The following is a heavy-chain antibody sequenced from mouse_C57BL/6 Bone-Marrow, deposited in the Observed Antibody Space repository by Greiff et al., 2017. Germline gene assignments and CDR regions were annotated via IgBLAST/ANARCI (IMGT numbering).Heavy chain of an antibody. CDR2: IYPGSGST. J-gene: IGHJ3*01. Sequence: QVQLQQSGAELVKPGASVKMSCKASGYTFTSYWITWVKQRPGQGLEWIGDIYPGSGSTNYNEKFKSKATLTVDTSSSPAYMQLSSLTSEDSAVYYCARGDYDLFAYWGQGTLVTGSA. V-gene: IGHV1-55*01. CDR1: GYTFTSYW. CDR3: ARGDYDLFAY. D-gene: IGHD2-4*01.